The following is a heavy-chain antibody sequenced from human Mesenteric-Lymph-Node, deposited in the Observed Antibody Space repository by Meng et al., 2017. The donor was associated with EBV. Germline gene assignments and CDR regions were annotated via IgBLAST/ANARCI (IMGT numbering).Heavy chain of an antibody. CDR2: INHRRDT. V-gene: IGHV4-34*01. CDR3: GGGYISGVPDFDY. Sequence: GAGPWKPSEPWPFTGAVPGGSSRGFYWGWIRQSPGKGLEWIGEINHRRDTNSHPSLKSRVTISLDASKNQFSLKLTSVTAADTAVYYCGGGYISGVPDFDYWGQGTLVTVSS. CDR1: GGSSRGFY. J-gene: IGHJ4*02. D-gene: IGHD3-10*01.